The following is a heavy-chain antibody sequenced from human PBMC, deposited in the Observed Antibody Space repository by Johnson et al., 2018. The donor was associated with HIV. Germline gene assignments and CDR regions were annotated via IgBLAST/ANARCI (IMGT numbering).Heavy chain of an antibody. J-gene: IGHJ3*02. CDR2: ISYDGSNK. CDR1: GFTFSSYA. V-gene: IGHV3-30-3*01. CDR3: AKDLGGYSSSWNNAFDI. D-gene: IGHD6-13*01. Sequence: QVQLVESGGGLVKPGGSLRLSCAASGFTFSSYAMSWVRQAPGKGLEWVAVISYDGSNKYYADSVKGRFTISRDNAKNSLYLQMNSLRAEDTAVYYCAKDLGGYSSSWNNAFDIWGQGTMVTVSS.